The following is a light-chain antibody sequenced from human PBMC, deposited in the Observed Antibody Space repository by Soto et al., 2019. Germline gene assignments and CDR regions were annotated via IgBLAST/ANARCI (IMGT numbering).Light chain of an antibody. CDR2: DAS. CDR3: VQYNIYPWT. CDR1: QTISTW. J-gene: IGKJ1*01. V-gene: IGKV1-5*01. Sequence: DIQVTQSPPTLSASVVDRVTITCRASQTISTWMAWYQQKPGKAPKLLVYDASTLQSGVASRFSGSGSGTEFTLIISSLQPEDFATYFCVQYNIYPWTFGQGTKVDI.